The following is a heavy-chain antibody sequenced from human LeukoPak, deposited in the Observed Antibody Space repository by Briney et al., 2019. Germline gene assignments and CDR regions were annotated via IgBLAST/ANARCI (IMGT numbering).Heavy chain of an antibody. CDR1: GFTFSSYG. V-gene: IGHV3-33*01. CDR2: IWYDGSNK. D-gene: IGHD4-17*01. CDR3: ARDHHIQDYGAYQFDY. Sequence: PGGSLRLSCAASGFTFSSYGMHWVRQAPGKGLEWVAVIWYDGSNKYYADSVKGRFTISRDNSKNTLYLQMNSLRAEDTAVYYCARDHHIQDYGAYQFDYWGQGTLVTVSS. J-gene: IGHJ4*02.